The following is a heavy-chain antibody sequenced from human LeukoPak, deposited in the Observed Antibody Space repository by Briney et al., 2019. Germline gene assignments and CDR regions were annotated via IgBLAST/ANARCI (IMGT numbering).Heavy chain of an antibody. CDR2: IIPIFGTA. CDR3: ARVEPNGGGGYGDYVWGSYRYTDY. J-gene: IGHJ4*02. CDR1: GGTFSSYA. D-gene: IGHD3-16*02. Sequence: SVKVSRKASGGTFSSYAISWVRQAPGQGLEWMGRIIPIFGTANYAQKFQGRVTITADKSTSTAYMELSSLRSEDTAVYYCARVEPNGGGGYGDYVWGSYRYTDYWGQGTLVTVSS. V-gene: IGHV1-69*06.